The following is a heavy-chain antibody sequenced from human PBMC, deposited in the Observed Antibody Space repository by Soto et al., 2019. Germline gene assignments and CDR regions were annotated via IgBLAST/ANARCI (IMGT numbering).Heavy chain of an antibody. CDR2: INQGGSDI. CDR1: GFTFSDYW. J-gene: IGHJ4*02. Sequence: SLRLSCAASGFTFSDYWMSWVRQTPGKGLEWVAKINQGGSDIYYVDSVRGRFTISRDNAKSSLYLQMNSLGVEDTAVYYCAREPPTMLHEFDCWGQGTLVTVSS. V-gene: IGHV3-7*01. CDR3: AREPPTMLHEFDC. D-gene: IGHD2-15*01.